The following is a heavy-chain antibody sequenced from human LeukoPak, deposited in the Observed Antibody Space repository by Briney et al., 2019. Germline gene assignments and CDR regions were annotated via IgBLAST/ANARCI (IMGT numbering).Heavy chain of an antibody. J-gene: IGHJ5*02. CDR2: INHSGST. V-gene: IGHV4-34*01. D-gene: IGHD3-10*01. CDR1: GGSFSGYY. CDR3: ARGKITRRITMVRGTRPYWFDP. Sequence: PSETLSLTCAVYGGSFSGYYWSWSRQPPGKGLEWIGEINHSGSTNYNPSLKSRVTISVDTSKNQFSLKLSSVTAADTAVYYCARGKITRRITMVRGTRPYWFDPWGQGTLVTVSS.